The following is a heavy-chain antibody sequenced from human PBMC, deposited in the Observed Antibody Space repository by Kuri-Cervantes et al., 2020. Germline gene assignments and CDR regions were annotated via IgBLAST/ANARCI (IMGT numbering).Heavy chain of an antibody. V-gene: IGHV3-11*04. CDR2: ISSSGRSI. J-gene: IGHJ4*02. Sequence: GESMKFSCAASGFTFSDYYMSWIRQAPGKGLEWVSYISSSGRSIYYADSVKGRFTMSRDNAKNSLYLQMSSLRAEDTAVYYCARSLRGRPRAFDYWGQGTLVTVSS. CDR3: ARSLRGRPRAFDY. CDR1: GFTFSDYY. D-gene: IGHD6-25*01.